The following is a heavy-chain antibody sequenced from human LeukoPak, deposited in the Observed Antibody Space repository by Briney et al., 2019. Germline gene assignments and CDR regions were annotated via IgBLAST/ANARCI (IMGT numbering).Heavy chain of an antibody. D-gene: IGHD3-10*01. V-gene: IGHV3-7*03. Sequence: GGSLRLSCAASGFSFSIYWMTWVRRAPGKGLEWVANIKPDGSEKYYVDSVKGRFTISRDNAKNSLYLQMNSLRAEDTAVYYCARDTRGVRGVMNAFDIWGQGTMVTVSS. CDR3: ARDTRGVRGVMNAFDI. CDR1: GFSFSIYW. CDR2: IKPDGSEK. J-gene: IGHJ3*02.